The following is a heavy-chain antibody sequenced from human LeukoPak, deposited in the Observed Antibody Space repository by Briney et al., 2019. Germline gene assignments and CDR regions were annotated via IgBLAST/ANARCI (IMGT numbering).Heavy chain of an antibody. CDR3: ASGRGFYLPPAAYDSSGYVYYFDY. V-gene: IGHV4-34*01. Sequence: PSETLSLTCAVYGGSFSGYYWSWIRQPPGKGLEWIGEINHSGSTNYNPSLKSRVTISVDTSKNQFSLKLSSVTAADTAVYYCASGRGFYLPPAAYDSSGYVYYFDYWGQGTLVTASS. CDR1: GGSFSGYY. D-gene: IGHD3-22*01. J-gene: IGHJ4*02. CDR2: INHSGST.